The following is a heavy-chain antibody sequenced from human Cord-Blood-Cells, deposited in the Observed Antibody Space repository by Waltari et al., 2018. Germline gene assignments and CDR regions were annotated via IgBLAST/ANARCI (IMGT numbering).Heavy chain of an antibody. CDR1: GGSFSGYS. Sequence: QVQLQQWGAGLLKPSETLSLTCAVHGGSFSGYSLSWIRQPQGTGLEWIGEINHSGITNYNPSLKSRFTISVDTSKNQFSLKLSSVTAADTAVYYCTSGIAAADDAFDIWGQGTMVTVSS. CDR3: TSGIAAADDAFDI. J-gene: IGHJ3*02. CDR2: INHSGIT. D-gene: IGHD6-13*01. V-gene: IGHV4-34*01.